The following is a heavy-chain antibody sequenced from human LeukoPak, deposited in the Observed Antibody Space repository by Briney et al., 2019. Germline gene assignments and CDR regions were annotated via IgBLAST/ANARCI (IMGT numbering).Heavy chain of an antibody. D-gene: IGHD4-11*01. CDR2: INPSGGST. CDR1: GYTFTSYY. Sequence: ASVKVSCKASGYTFTSYYMHWLRQAPGQGLEWMGIINPSGGSTSYAQKFQGRVTVTRDMSTSTVYMELSSLRSEDTAVYYCARVTHDYSNSPVRFDPWGQGTLVTVSS. CDR3: ARVTHDYSNSPVRFDP. V-gene: IGHV1-46*01. J-gene: IGHJ5*02.